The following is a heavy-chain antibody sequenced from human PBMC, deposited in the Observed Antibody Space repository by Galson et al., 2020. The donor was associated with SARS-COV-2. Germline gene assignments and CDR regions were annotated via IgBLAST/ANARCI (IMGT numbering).Heavy chain of an antibody. D-gene: IGHD6-19*01. Sequence: GESLKISCRTSGYSFTNYWIGWVRQMPGKGLEWMGIIYPDDSYTIYSPSFQGQVTISADKSISTAFLQWSSLKASDTAIYYCARHGASSGWYEGIDYWGQGTLVSVSS. J-gene: IGHJ4*02. CDR1: GYSFTNYW. CDR3: ARHGASSGWYEGIDY. CDR2: IYPDDSYT. V-gene: IGHV5-51*01.